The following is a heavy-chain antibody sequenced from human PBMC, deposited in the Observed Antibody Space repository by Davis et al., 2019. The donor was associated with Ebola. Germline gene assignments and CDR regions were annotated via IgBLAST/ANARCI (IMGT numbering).Heavy chain of an antibody. D-gene: IGHD4-17*01. V-gene: IGHV3-11*01. CDR1: GFTFSDYY. J-gene: IGHJ4*02. CDR3: ARESGDYYYFDY. CDR2: ISSSGSTI. Sequence: GESLKIPCAASGFTFSDYYMSWIRQAPGKGLEWVSYISSSGSTIYYADSVKGRFTISRDNAKNSLYLQMNSLRAEDTAVYYCARESGDYYYFDYWGQGTLVTVSS.